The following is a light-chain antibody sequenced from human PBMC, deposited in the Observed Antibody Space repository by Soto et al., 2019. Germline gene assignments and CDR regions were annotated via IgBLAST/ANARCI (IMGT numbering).Light chain of an antibody. Sequence: QSALTQPASVSGSPGQSITISCTGTSSDVGGYNYVSWYQHHPGKAPKLMIYEVSNRPSGVSLRFSGSKSGNAASLTISGLQTDDEAVYYCSSYTSAYTIIFGGGTKVTVL. CDR3: SSYTSAYTII. J-gene: IGLJ2*01. V-gene: IGLV2-14*01. CDR2: EVS. CDR1: SSDVGGYNY.